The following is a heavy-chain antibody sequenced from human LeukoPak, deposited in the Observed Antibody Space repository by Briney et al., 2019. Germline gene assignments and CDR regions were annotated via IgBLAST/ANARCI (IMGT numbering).Heavy chain of an antibody. CDR2: ISSSSSYI. CDR3: ARVKSRSSSWYYNY. CDR1: GFTFSSYS. D-gene: IGHD6-13*01. V-gene: IGHV3-21*04. Sequence: GGSLRLSCAASGFTFSSYSMNWVRQAPGKGLEWVSSISSSSSYIYYADSVKGRFTISRDNAKNSLYLQMNSLRAEDTAVYYCARVKSRSSSWYYNYWGQGTLVTVSS. J-gene: IGHJ4*02.